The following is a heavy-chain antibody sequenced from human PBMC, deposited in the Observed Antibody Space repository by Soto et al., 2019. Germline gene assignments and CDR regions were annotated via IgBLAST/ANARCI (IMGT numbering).Heavy chain of an antibody. D-gene: IGHD3-3*01. CDR3: PSAGAFGLVSPVHYGMAV. Sequence: PSETLSLTCTVSGGSISSGGDYWSWIRQHPGTGLEWIGYIYYSGSTYYNPSLKSRVTISVDTSKNQFSLKLSSVTAADTAVYYCPSAGAFGLVSPVHYGMAVWAPATTVTVSS. CDR2: IYYSGST. CDR1: GGSISSGGDY. V-gene: IGHV4-31*03. J-gene: IGHJ6*02.